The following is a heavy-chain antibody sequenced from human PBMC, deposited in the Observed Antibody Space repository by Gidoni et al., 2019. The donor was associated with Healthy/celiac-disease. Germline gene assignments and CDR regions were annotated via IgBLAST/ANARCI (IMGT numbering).Heavy chain of an antibody. Sequence: EVQLLESGGGLVQPGGSLRLSCAASGFTFSSYAMSGVRQAPGKGLEWVSAISGSGGSTYYADSVKGRFTISRDNSKNTLYLQMNSLRAEDTAVYYCANGPMIVASEGDYYGMDVWGQGTTVTVSS. CDR2: ISGSGGST. J-gene: IGHJ6*02. CDR3: ANGPMIVASEGDYYGMDV. CDR1: GFTFSSYA. D-gene: IGHD3-22*01. V-gene: IGHV3-23*01.